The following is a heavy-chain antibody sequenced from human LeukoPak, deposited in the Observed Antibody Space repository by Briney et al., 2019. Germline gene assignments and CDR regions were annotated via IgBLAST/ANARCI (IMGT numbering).Heavy chain of an antibody. CDR3: ARRLSYSYGSLDY. D-gene: IGHD5-18*01. J-gene: IGHJ4*02. CDR1: GGSISSGGYY. Sequence: SETLSLTCTVSGGSISSGGYYWSWIRQHPGKGLEWIGYIYYSGSTYYNPPLKSRVTVSVDTSKNQFSLKLSSVTAADTAVYYCARRLSYSYGSLDYWGQGTLVTVSS. CDR2: IYYSGST. V-gene: IGHV4-31*03.